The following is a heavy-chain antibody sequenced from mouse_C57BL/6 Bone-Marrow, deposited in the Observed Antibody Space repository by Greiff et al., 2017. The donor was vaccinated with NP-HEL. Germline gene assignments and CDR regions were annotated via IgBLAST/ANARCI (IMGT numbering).Heavy chain of an antibody. Sequence: EVQLQQSGPELVKPGASVKISCKASGYTFTDYYMNWVKQSHGKSLEWIGDINPNNGGTSYNQKFKGKATLTVDKSSSTAYMELRRLNSEDSAVYYCASATMLVALSTMDYCGHGTSVTVSP. CDR1: GYTFTDYY. J-gene: IGHJ4*01. V-gene: IGHV1-26*01. D-gene: IGHD1-1*01. CDR2: INPNNGGT. CDR3: ASATMLVALSTMDY.